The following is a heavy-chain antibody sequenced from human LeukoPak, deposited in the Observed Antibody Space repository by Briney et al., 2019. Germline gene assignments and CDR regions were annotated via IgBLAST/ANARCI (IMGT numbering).Heavy chain of an antibody. CDR1: GFTFSSYG. CDR2: IWYDGSNK. V-gene: IGHV3-33*01. D-gene: IGHD2-8*01. Sequence: GGSLRLSCAASGFTFSSYGMHWVRQAPGKGLEWVALIWYDGSNKYYADSVKGRFTISRDNSKNTLYLQMNSLRAEDTAVYYCARDLIVLPRGLDYWGQGTLVTVSS. CDR3: ARDLIVLPRGLDY. J-gene: IGHJ4*02.